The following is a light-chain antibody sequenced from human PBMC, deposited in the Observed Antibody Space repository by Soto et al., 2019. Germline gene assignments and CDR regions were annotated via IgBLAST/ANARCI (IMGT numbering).Light chain of an antibody. J-gene: IGLJ1*01. V-gene: IGLV1-51*01. CDR1: SSNIGGNS. Sequence: QSVLTQPPSVSAAPGRKVTISCSRSSSNIGGNSVSWYQQLPGTAPKLLIYDDNKRPSGIPDRFSGSKSGTSATLGITGFQTGDEADYYCGSWDSSLSADVFGTGTKVTVL. CDR2: DDN. CDR3: GSWDSSLSADV.